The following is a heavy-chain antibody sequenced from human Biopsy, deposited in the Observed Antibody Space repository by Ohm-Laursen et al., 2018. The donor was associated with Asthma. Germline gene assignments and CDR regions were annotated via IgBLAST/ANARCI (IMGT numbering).Heavy chain of an antibody. V-gene: IGHV1-18*01. CDR1: GYTFNSAG. CDR3: ARAVDYSHYYGIDV. CDR2: IGVYNGNT. D-gene: IGHD3-10*01. Sequence: ASVKVSCKTSGYTFNSAGITWVRQAPGQGLERMGWIGVYNGNTKVAQKLQDRVTMITDTSTSTAYMELRSLRSDDTAVYFCARAVDYSHYYGIDVWGQGTTVTVS. J-gene: IGHJ6*02.